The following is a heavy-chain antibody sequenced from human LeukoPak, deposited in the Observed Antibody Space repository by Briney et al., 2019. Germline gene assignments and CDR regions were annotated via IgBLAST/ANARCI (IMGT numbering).Heavy chain of an antibody. Sequence: SETLSLTCTVSGGSMNPYYWTWIRQPPGKGLEYIGYIYYSGSTNYNPSLKSRVTISVDTSRNQFSLKLSSVTAADTAVYYCARTAGYSGGVDYWAQGTLVTVSS. V-gene: IGHV4-59*01. J-gene: IGHJ4*02. CDR1: GGSMNPYY. D-gene: IGHD5-12*01. CDR2: IYYSGST. CDR3: ARTAGYSGGVDY.